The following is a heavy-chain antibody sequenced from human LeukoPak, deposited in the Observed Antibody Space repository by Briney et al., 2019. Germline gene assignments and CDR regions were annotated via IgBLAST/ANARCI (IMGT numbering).Heavy chain of an antibody. CDR2: MYSGGST. CDR1: GFTVSSNY. Sequence: GGSLRLSCAASGFTVSSNYMSWVRQAPGKGLEWVSVMYSGGSTYYADSVKGRFTISRDNSKNTLYLQMNSLRAEDTAVYYCARGAEYYDFWSGSTLYYFDYWGQGTLVTVSS. J-gene: IGHJ4*02. V-gene: IGHV3-66*02. CDR3: ARGAEYYDFWSGSTLYYFDY. D-gene: IGHD3-3*01.